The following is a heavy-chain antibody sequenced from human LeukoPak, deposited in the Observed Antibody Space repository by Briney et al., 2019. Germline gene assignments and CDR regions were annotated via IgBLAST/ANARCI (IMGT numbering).Heavy chain of an antibody. Sequence: ASVKVSCKASGYTFTSYYMHWVRQAPGQGLEWMGIINPSGGSTSYAQKFQGRVTMTRDTSTSTVYMELSSLRSEDTAVYYCAASRGDCDLCIPGIPFDYWGQGTLVTVSS. J-gene: IGHJ4*02. D-gene: IGHD2-21*02. CDR3: AASRGDCDLCIPGIPFDY. CDR2: INPSGGST. V-gene: IGHV1-46*01. CDR1: GYTFTSYY.